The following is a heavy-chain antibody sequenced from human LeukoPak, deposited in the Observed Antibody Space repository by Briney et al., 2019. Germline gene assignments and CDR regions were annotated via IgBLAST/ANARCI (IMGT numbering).Heavy chain of an antibody. CDR2: MSHGGST. Sequence: SETLSLTCTVSGGSTTSSSYHWVWIRQPPREGLEWIGSMSHGGSTYDNPSLKSRVTISGDASKNQFSLKLTSVIATDTAVYYCARVLSSGYWVDPWGQGTLVTVSS. D-gene: IGHD3-22*01. CDR1: GGSTTSSSYH. CDR3: ARVLSSGYWVDP. V-gene: IGHV4-39*01. J-gene: IGHJ5*02.